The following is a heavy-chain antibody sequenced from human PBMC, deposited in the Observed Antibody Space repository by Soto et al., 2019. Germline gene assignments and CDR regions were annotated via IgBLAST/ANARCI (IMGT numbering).Heavy chain of an antibody. CDR1: GYTFTSYY. J-gene: IGHJ4*02. CDR3: ARDPYGDYLFDY. CDR2: INPSGGST. V-gene: IGHV1-46*01. D-gene: IGHD4-17*01. Sequence: ASVKVSCKASGYTFTSYYMHWVRQAPGQGLEWMGIINPSGGSTSYAQKFQGRVTMTRDTSTSTVYMGLSSLRSEDTAVYYCARDPYGDYLFDYWGQGTLVTVSS.